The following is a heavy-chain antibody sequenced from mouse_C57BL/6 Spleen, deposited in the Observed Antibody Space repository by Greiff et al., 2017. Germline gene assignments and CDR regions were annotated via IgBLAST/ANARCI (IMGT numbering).Heavy chain of an antibody. CDR1: GYTFTSYD. Sequence: QVQLQQSGPELVKPGASVKLSCKASGYTFTSYDINWVKQRPGQGLEWIGWIYPRAGSTKYNEKFKGKATLTVDTSSSTAYMELHSLTAEDSAVYFCARSGLGPFAYWGQGTLVTVSA. CDR3: ARSGLGPFAY. CDR2: IYPRAGST. D-gene: IGHD3-3*01. V-gene: IGHV1-85*01. J-gene: IGHJ3*01.